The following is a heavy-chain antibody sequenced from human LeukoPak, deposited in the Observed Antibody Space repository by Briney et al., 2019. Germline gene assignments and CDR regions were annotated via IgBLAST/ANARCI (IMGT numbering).Heavy chain of an antibody. CDR2: IYPGDSDT. CDR3: ARLDWGSSGYYYIDY. Sequence: GESLKISCKGSGYSFTSCWIGWVRQMPGKGLEWMGIIYPGDSDTRYSPSFQGQVTISADKSISTAYLQWSSLKASDTAMYYCARLDWGSSGYYYIDYWGQGTLVTVSS. J-gene: IGHJ4*02. CDR1: GYSFTSCW. D-gene: IGHD3-22*01. V-gene: IGHV5-51*01.